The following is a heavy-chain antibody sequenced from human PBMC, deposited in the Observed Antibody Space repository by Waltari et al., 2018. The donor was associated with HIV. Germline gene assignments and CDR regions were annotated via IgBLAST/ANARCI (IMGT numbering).Heavy chain of an antibody. CDR2: ITYAASSI. CDR1: GFLFSKYG. V-gene: IGHV3-48*02. D-gene: IGHD3-3*01. J-gene: IGHJ4*02. Sequence: EVQLVESGGGLQPPGGSLTLPCAAPGFLFSKYGMNWVRQAPGKGLEWIAYITYAASSISYADSVKGRFIISRDDAQNAVYLHMTSLRHEDTSMYYCSRDRFGESGVFDYWGQGTLVTVSS. CDR3: SRDRFGESGVFDY.